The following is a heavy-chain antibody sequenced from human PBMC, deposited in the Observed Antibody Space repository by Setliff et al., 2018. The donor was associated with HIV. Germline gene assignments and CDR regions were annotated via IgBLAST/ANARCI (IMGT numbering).Heavy chain of an antibody. D-gene: IGHD3-10*01. CDR3: ARDDATAMVRGGAFNI. CDR2: IHYSGST. Sequence: SETLSLTCSVSGDSISSGGHYWSWIRQSPGKGLEWIGYIHYSGSTNYNPSLKSRVSISVDTSKNQFSLKLSSVTAADTAVYYCARDDATAMVRGGAFNIWGQGTMVTVSS. J-gene: IGHJ3*02. CDR1: GDSISSGGHY. V-gene: IGHV4-61*08.